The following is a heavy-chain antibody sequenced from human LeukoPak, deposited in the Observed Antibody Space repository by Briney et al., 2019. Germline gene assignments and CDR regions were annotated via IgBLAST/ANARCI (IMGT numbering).Heavy chain of an antibody. V-gene: IGHV3-23*01. CDR3: SKDGQPRHCRNTNCYGRNDY. J-gene: IGHJ4*02. CDR2: ISDSSGST. CDR1: GFTFSTYA. Sequence: GGSLRLSCAASGFTFSTYAMSWVRQAPGKGLEWVSTISDSSGSTYYADSVKGRFTISRDNSKNTLYLQVNSLRAEDTAIYYCSKDGQPRHCRNTNCYGRNDYWGQGTLVTASS. D-gene: IGHD2-2*01.